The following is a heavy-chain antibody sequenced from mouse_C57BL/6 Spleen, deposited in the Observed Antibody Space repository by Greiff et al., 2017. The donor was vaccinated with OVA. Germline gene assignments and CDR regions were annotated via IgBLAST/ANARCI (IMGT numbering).Heavy chain of an antibody. V-gene: IGHV1-82*01. CDR3: ARYYRNDEGDY. CDR2: IYPGDGDT. CDR1: GYAFSSSW. Sequence: VQLQQSGPELVKPGASVKISCTASGYAFSSSWMNWVQQRPGKGLEWIGRIYPGDGDTNYNGKFKGKATLTADKSSSTAYMQLSSLTSEDSAVYFCARYYRNDEGDYWGQGTTLTVSS. D-gene: IGHD2-14*01. J-gene: IGHJ2*01.